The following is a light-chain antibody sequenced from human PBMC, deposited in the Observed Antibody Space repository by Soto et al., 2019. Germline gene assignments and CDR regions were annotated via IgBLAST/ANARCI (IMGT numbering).Light chain of an antibody. CDR3: SSYTSSSIYV. CDR2: EVT. V-gene: IGLV2-14*01. CDR1: SSYVGSYNY. Sequence: QSALTQPASVSGSPGQSITISCTGTSSYVGSYNYVSWYQHHPGKAPKLIIFEVTNRPSGISNRFSGSKSGNTASLTISGLQAEDEADYYCSSYTSSSIYVFGTGTKVTVL. J-gene: IGLJ1*01.